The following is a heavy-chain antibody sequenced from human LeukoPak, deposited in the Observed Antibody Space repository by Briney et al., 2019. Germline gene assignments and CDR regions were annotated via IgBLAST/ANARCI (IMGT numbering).Heavy chain of an antibody. CDR3: ARKGCGGDCYSPFFDY. Sequence: TSETLSLTCAVYGGSFSGYYWSWIRQPPGKGLEWIGEINHSGSTNYNPSLKSRVTISVDTSKNQFSLKLSSVTAADTAVYYCARKGCGGDCYSPFFDYWGQGTLVTVSS. V-gene: IGHV4-34*01. CDR2: INHSGST. J-gene: IGHJ4*02. D-gene: IGHD2-21*01. CDR1: GGSFSGYY.